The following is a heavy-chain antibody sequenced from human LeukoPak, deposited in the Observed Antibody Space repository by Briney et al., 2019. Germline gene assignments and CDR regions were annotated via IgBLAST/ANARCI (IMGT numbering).Heavy chain of an antibody. D-gene: IGHD5-12*01. V-gene: IGHV3-23*01. CDR1: GFIFSNFA. J-gene: IGHJ4*02. CDR3: ARELRRGYSGYDSNYFDY. Sequence: GGSLRLSCAASGFIFSNFALGWVRQAPGKGLEWVSTISGNGAGIYYADSVKGRFTISRDNSKNTLYLQMNSLRAEDTAVYYCARELRRGYSGYDSNYFDYWGQGTLVTVSS. CDR2: ISGNGAGI.